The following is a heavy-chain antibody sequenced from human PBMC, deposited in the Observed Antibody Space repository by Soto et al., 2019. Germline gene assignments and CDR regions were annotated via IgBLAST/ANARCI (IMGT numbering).Heavy chain of an antibody. D-gene: IGHD6-19*01. J-gene: IGHJ4*02. Sequence: SETLSLTCTASGGSIRSGGYSWSWIRQPPGKGLEWIGYIYHSGSTYYNPSLKSRVTISVDRSKNQFSLNLSSVTAADTAVYYCARGSDSQWSLFDYWGQGTLVTVSS. V-gene: IGHV4-30-2*01. CDR1: GGSIRSGGYS. CDR3: ARGSDSQWSLFDY. CDR2: IYHSGST.